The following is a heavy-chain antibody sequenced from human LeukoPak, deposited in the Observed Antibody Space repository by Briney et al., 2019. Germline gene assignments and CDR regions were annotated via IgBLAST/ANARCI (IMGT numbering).Heavy chain of an antibody. D-gene: IGHD2-2*01. V-gene: IGHV4-59*01. J-gene: IGHJ4*02. CDR1: GGSISSYY. CDR3: ARAELPQVVPSL. Sequence: MTSETLSLTCTVSGGSISSYYWSWIRQPPGKGLEWIGYIYYSRSTNYNPSLKSRVTISVDTSKNQFSLKLSSVTAADTAVYYCARAELPQVVPSLWGQGTLVTVSS. CDR2: IYYSRST.